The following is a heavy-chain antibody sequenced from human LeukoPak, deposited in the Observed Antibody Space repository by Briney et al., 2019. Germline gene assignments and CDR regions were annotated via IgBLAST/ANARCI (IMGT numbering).Heavy chain of an antibody. CDR1: GGSISSSSYY. V-gene: IGHV4-39*01. J-gene: IGHJ4*02. CDR3: ARGIGDTYYYDSSPCMDY. Sequence: SETLSLTCTVSGGSISSSSYYWGWIRQPPGKGLEWIGSIYYSGSTYYNPSLKSRVTISVDTSKNQFSLKLSSVTAADTAVYYCARGIGDTYYYDSSPCMDYWGQGTLVTVSS. D-gene: IGHD3-22*01. CDR2: IYYSGST.